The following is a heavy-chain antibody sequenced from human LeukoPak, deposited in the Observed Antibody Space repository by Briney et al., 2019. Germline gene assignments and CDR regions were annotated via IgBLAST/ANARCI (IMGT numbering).Heavy chain of an antibody. J-gene: IGHJ4*02. CDR1: GGSFSGYY. V-gene: IGHV4-34*01. CDR3: ARDGIATAGHY. D-gene: IGHD6-13*01. Sequence: KPSETLSLTCAVYGGSFSGYYWSWIRQPPGKGLEWIGSIYYSGSTYYNPSLKSRVTISVDTSKNQFSLKLSSMTAADTAVYYCARDGIATAGHYWGQGTLVTVSS. CDR2: IYYSGST.